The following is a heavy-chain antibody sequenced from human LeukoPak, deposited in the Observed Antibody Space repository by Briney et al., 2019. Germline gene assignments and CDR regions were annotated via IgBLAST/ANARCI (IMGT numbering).Heavy chain of an antibody. CDR2: ISYDGSKK. J-gene: IGHJ3*02. V-gene: IGHV3-30*18. Sequence: GGSLRLSCAASGFTFSSYGMHWVRRAPGKGLEWVAVISYDGSKKYYADSVKGRFTISRDSSKNMLYLQMNSLRVEDTAVYYCAKGFSSGPWDACDIWGQGTMVTVSS. CDR3: AKGFSSGPWDACDI. D-gene: IGHD3-22*01. CDR1: GFTFSSYG.